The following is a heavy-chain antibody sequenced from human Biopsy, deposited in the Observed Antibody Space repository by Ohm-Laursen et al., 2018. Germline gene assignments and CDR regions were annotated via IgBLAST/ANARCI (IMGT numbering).Heavy chain of an antibody. CDR1: GITVNDHY. CDR2: LHDRGVT. Sequence: SLRLSCAASGITVNDHYMSWVRQAPGKGLEWVSRLHDRGVTYYADSVKGRFTISGNNSKNTLYLQMNGLRAEDTAVYFCQGRHVPPGQFYGVDAWGQGTTVIVSS. CDR3: QGRHVPPGQFYGVDA. V-gene: IGHV3-53*01. D-gene: IGHD1-26*01. J-gene: IGHJ6*02.